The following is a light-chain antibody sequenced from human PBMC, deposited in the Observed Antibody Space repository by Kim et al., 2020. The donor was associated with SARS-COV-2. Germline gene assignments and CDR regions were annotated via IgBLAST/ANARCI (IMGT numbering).Light chain of an antibody. CDR3: SSYTGGTTLVV. CDR2: AVS. CDR1: KSDVVGYKL. J-gene: IGLJ2*01. Sequence: QSITISCTGTKSDVVGYKLVSWYQQPPGKAPKLMIYAVSNRPSGVSNRYSGSKSGNTASLTISGLQAEDEADYYCSSYTGGTTLVVFGGGTQLTVL. V-gene: IGLV2-14*03.